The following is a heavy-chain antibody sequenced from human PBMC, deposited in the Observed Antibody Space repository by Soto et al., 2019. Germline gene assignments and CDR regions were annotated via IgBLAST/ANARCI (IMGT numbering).Heavy chain of an antibody. J-gene: IGHJ4*01. CDR3: ARHGEQAANYFDY. D-gene: IGHD6-25*01. CDR1: GYSFNSYW. Sequence: PGESLKISCKGSGYSFNSYWITWVRQMPGKGLEWMGRIDPSDSYINYSPSFQGHVTLSADKSISTAYLQWSSLKSSDTAIYYCARHGEQAANYFDYWGQGTLVTVSS. CDR2: IDPSDSYI. V-gene: IGHV5-10-1*01.